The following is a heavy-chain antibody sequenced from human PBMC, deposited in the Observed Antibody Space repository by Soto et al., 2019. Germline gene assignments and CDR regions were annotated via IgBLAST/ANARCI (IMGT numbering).Heavy chain of an antibody. J-gene: IGHJ4*02. Sequence: QVQLVQSGAEVKKPGASVKVSCKASGYTFTSYAIHWVRQAPGQRLEWMGWINAGNGNTKYSQKFQDRVTITRDTSASTACMELSSLTSEDTAVYYCARDLGGWPDYWGQGTLVTVSS. V-gene: IGHV1-3*01. CDR2: INAGNGNT. D-gene: IGHD6-19*01. CDR3: ARDLGGWPDY. CDR1: GYTFTSYA.